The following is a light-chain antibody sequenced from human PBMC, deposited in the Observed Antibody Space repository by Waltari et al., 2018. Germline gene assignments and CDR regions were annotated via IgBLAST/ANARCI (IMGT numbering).Light chain of an antibody. CDR2: AAS. CDR1: QSIRSY. CDR3: QQSYSTPGT. J-gene: IGKJ1*01. V-gene: IGKV1-39*01. Sequence: DIQMTHSPSSLSASVAVSVTLTCRASQSIRSYLNWYQQKPGKAPKLLIYAASSLQSGVPSRFSGSGSGTDFTLTISSLQPEDFATYYCQQSYSTPGTFGQGTKVEIK.